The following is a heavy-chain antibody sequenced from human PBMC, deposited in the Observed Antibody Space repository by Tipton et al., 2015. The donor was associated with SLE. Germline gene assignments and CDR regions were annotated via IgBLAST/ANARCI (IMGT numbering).Heavy chain of an antibody. Sequence: TLSLTCTVSGGSFRDGSYYWNWIRQPPGKGLEWIGYMHYSGSSNYNPSLKSRLSISVDTSKNQFSLNLSSVTAADTAVYYCARDAGGSLGMESYYYYMDVWGKGTTVTVSS. CDR1: GGSFRDGSYY. CDR3: ARDAGGSLGMESYYYYMDV. J-gene: IGHJ6*03. V-gene: IGHV4-61*01. CDR2: MHYSGSS. D-gene: IGHD7-27*01.